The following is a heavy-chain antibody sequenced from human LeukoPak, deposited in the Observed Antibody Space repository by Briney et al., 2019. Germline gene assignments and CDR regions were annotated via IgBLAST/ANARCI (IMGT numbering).Heavy chain of an antibody. Sequence: SVKVSCKASGFTFTSSAMQWVRQARGQRLEWIGWIVVGSGNTNYAQKFQERVTITRDMSTSTAYMELSSLRSEGTAVYYCAASPSTVTTLPPDYWGQGTLVTVSS. CDR2: IVVGSGNT. J-gene: IGHJ4*02. CDR1: GFTFTSSA. CDR3: AASPSTVTTLPPDY. V-gene: IGHV1-58*02. D-gene: IGHD4-17*01.